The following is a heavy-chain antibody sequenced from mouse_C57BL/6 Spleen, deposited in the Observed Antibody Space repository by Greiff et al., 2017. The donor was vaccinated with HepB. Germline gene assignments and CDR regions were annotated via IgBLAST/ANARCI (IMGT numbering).Heavy chain of an antibody. CDR1: EYEFPTHD. D-gene: IGHD2-10*01. V-gene: IGHV5-2*01. J-gene: IGHJ3*01. CDR2: INSDGGST. Sequence: EVQLVESGGGLVQPGESLKLSCESNEYEFPTHDMSWVRKTPEKRLELVAAINSDGGSTYYPDTMERRFIISRDNTKKTLYLQMSSLRSEDTALYYSARHKSYCGSPWFAYWGQGTLVTVSA. CDR3: ARHKSYCGSPWFAY.